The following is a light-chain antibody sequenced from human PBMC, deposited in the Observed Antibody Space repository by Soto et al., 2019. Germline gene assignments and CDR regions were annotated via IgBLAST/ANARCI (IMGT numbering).Light chain of an antibody. J-gene: IGKJ1*01. Sequence: DIQMTLSPSTLSASVGDRVTITCLASHSISSWLAWYQQKPGKAPKLLIYEGSSLESGVPSRFSGSGSGTEFTLTISSLQPDDFATYYCKQYNSYSWTFGQGTKVDI. CDR3: KQYNSYSWT. V-gene: IGKV1-5*01. CDR1: HSISSW. CDR2: EGS.